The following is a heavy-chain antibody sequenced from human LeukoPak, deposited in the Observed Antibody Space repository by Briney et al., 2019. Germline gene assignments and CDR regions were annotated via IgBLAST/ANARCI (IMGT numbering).Heavy chain of an antibody. D-gene: IGHD6-19*01. CDR1: GFTFSTYW. CDR2: INPDGTTT. CDR3: ARVSIGWYSFDY. Sequence: GGSLRLSCAASGFTFSTYWMHWVGQAPGKGLVWVSRINPDGTTTSYADSVKGRFTISRDNAKDTVYLQMNSLRAEDTAVYYCARVSIGWYSFDYWGQGTLVTVSS. J-gene: IGHJ4*02. V-gene: IGHV3-74*01.